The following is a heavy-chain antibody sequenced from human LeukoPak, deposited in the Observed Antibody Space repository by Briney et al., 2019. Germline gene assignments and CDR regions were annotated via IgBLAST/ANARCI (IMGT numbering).Heavy chain of an antibody. J-gene: IGHJ6*03. CDR2: ISSSSSYI. D-gene: IGHD3-3*01. V-gene: IGHV3-21*01. CDR1: GFTFSDYY. Sequence: GGSLRLSCAASGFTFSDYYMSWVRQAPGKGLEWVSSISSSSSYIYYADSVKGRFTISRDNAKNSLYLQMNSLRAEDTAVYYCATSPYYDFWSGFRFSGYYYCMDVWGKGTTVTVSS. CDR3: ATSPYYDFWSGFRFSGYYYCMDV.